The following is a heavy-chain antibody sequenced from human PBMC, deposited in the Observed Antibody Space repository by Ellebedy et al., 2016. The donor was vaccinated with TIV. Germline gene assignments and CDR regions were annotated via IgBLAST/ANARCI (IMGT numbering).Heavy chain of an antibody. CDR3: AKDWIDRIPLSGAFDH. V-gene: IGHV3-23*01. D-gene: IGHD6-19*01. J-gene: IGHJ4*02. CDR1: GFTFRNYF. CDR2: ISGTGGST. Sequence: PGGSLRLSCSVSGFTFRNYFMTWVRQAPGKGLEWVSSISGTGGSTYYAESVKGRFTISRDNSKNTVYLQMNSLRAEDTAVYYCAKDWIDRIPLSGAFDHWGQGTLVTVSS.